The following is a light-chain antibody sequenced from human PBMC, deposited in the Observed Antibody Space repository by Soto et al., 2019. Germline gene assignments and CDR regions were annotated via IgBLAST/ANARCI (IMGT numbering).Light chain of an antibody. CDR1: QAISSY. V-gene: IGKV1-8*01. Sequence: AIRMTQSQSSFSASTGPRATITGPATQAISSYFAWYQQKPGKAPNLLIYAASTLQSGVLSRFSGSGSGIDFTVTVRCLQSEDVATYYCQKYDSYPLTFGQGTEVEIK. CDR3: QKYDSYPLT. J-gene: IGKJ1*01. CDR2: AAS.